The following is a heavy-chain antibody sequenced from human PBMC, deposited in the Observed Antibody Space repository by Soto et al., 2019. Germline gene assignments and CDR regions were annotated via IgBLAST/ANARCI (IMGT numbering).Heavy chain of an antibody. CDR1: GGTFSSYA. D-gene: IGHD5-12*01. CDR3: ARAEGDGYNLYYYYGMDV. CDR2: IIPIFGTA. Sequence: QVQLVQSGAEVKKPGSSVKVSCKASGGTFSSYAISWVRQAPGQGLEWMGGIIPIFGTANSAQKFQGRVTITAEESTSTAYMEVSSLRSEDTAVDYCARAEGDGYNLYYYYGMDVWGQGTTVTVSS. V-gene: IGHV1-69*01. J-gene: IGHJ6*02.